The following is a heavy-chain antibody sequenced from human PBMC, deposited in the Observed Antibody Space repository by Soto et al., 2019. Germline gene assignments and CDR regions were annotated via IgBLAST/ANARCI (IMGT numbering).Heavy chain of an antibody. J-gene: IGHJ6*03. CDR2: ISGSGGST. V-gene: IGHV3-23*01. D-gene: IGHD1-7*01. CDR3: AKVGPGTGTHYCYYYMDV. Sequence: GGSLRLSCAASGFTFSSYAMSWVRQAPGKGLEWVSAISGSGGSTYYADSVKGRFTISRDNSKNTLYLQMNSLRAEDTAVYYCAKVGPGTGTHYCYYYMDVWGKGTTVTVSS. CDR1: GFTFSSYA.